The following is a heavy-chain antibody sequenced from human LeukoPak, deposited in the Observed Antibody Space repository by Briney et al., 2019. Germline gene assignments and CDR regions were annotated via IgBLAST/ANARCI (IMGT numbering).Heavy chain of an antibody. J-gene: IGHJ4*02. D-gene: IGHD6-13*01. CDR1: GYTFTDYY. CDR2: IHPNSGAT. CDR3: ARVKVSGIAAAGIDY. Sequence: ASVRVSCKASGYTFTDYYIHWVRQAPGQGPEWMGWIHPNSGATRYAQTFQGRVTMTRDTSINTAYMELSGLISDDTAVYYCARVKVSGIAAAGIDYWGQGTLVTVSS. V-gene: IGHV1-2*02.